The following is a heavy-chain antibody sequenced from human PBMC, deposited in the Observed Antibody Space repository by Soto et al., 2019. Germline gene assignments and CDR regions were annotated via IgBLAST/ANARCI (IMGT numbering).Heavy chain of an antibody. CDR3: AKDRFADCGGDCYWVDY. J-gene: IGHJ4*02. V-gene: IGHV3-30*18. CDR2: TSYDGSIR. CDR1: GFTFSNYG. Sequence: QVQLVESGGGVVQPGRSLRLSCADSGFTFSNYGMHWVRQAPGKGLEWVAVTSYDGSIRYYAGSVKGRFTISRDNSKNTLDLQLNSLRTEDKDVYYCAKDRFADCGGDCYWVDYWGQGTLLTVSS. D-gene: IGHD2-21*02.